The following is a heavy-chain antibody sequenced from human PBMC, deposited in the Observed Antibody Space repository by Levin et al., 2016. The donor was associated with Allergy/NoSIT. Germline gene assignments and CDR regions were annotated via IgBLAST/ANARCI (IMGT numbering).Heavy chain of an antibody. V-gene: IGHV4-4*02. CDR3: ARHLVGGHEEWRTLDTLDY. J-gene: IGHJ4*02. D-gene: IGHD3-10*01. Sequence: SETLSLTCAVSGGSISDTKWWSWVRQPPGKGLEWIGEIHHSGTTNYDPSLKSRVTMSVDTSRNQFSLKLSSVTAADTAVYYCARHLVGGHEEWRTLDTLDYWGQGTLVTVSS. CDR2: IHHSGTT. CDR1: GGSISDTKW.